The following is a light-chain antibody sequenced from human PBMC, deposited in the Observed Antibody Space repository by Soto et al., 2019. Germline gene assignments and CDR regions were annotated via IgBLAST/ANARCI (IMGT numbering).Light chain of an antibody. J-gene: IGLJ2*01. V-gene: IGLV1-40*01. CDR3: QSYDSSLSGVV. CDR2: DDI. CDR1: SSNIGARYD. Sequence: QSVLTQPLSVSGAPGQRVTISCTGSSSNIGARYDVHWYQQLPGTAPKLLIYDDINRPSGVPDRFSGSKSGTSASLAITGLQAEDEAEYYCQSYDSSLSGVVFGGGTKVTVL.